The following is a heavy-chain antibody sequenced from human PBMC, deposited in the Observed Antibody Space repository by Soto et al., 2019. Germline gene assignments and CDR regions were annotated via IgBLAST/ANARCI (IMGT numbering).Heavy chain of an antibody. D-gene: IGHD6-13*01. Sequence: QLQLQESGPGLVMPSETLSLTCTVSGDSISGSPYFWGWIRQPPGKRLEWIGSIFYDGYTVYSPSLQSRVTISVDTSNNQFSLRLTSVAAADTAIYVCARLQAAVPHYWGQGTLVTVSS. CDR1: GDSISGSPYF. CDR3: ARLQAAVPHY. V-gene: IGHV4-39*01. CDR2: IFYDGYT. J-gene: IGHJ4*02.